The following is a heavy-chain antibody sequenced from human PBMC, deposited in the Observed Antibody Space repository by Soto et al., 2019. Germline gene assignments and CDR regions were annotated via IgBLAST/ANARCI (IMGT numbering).Heavy chain of an antibody. J-gene: IGHJ6*02. Sequence: QVQLVESGGGVVQPGRSLRLSCAASGFTFSSYAMHWVRQAPGKGLEWVAVISYDGSNKYYADSVKGRFTISRDNSKNTLYLQMTSLRAEDTAVYYCARGPRDYYYYYGMDVWGQGTTVTVSS. CDR2: ISYDGSNK. V-gene: IGHV3-30-3*01. CDR3: ARGPRDYYYYYGMDV. CDR1: GFTFSSYA.